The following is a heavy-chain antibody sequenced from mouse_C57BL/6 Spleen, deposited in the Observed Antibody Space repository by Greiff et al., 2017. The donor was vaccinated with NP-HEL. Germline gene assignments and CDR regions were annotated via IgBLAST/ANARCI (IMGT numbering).Heavy chain of an antibody. CDR3: ARGDGAMDY. V-gene: IGHV5-6*02. Sequence: EVMLVESGGDLVKPGGSLKLSCAASGFTFSSYGMSWVRQTPDKRLEWVATISSGGSYTYYPDSVKGRFTISRDNAKNTLYLQMSSLKSEDTAMYYCARGDGAMDYWGQGTSVTVSS. D-gene: IGHD2-3*01. J-gene: IGHJ4*01. CDR2: ISSGGSYT. CDR1: GFTFSSYG.